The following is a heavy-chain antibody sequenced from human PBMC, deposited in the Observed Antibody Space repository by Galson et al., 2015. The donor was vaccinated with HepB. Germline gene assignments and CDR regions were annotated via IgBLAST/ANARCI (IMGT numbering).Heavy chain of an antibody. CDR1: GFTFSSYG. Sequence: SLRLSCAASGFTFSSYGMHWVRQAPGKGLEWVAVISYDGSNKYYADPVKGRFTISRDNSKNTLYLQMNSLRAEDTAVYYCAKGRPRWLQFPPFDYWGQGTLVTVSS. CDR3: AKGRPRWLQFPPFDY. D-gene: IGHD5-24*01. V-gene: IGHV3-30*18. CDR2: ISYDGSNK. J-gene: IGHJ4*02.